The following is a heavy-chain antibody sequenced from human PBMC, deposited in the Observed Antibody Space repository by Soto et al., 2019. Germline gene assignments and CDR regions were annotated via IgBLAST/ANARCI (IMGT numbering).Heavy chain of an antibody. CDR3: AKDRDFWSGTTFDY. V-gene: IGHV3-30*18. D-gene: IGHD3-3*01. CDR1: GFTFSSYG. Sequence: QVQLVESGGGVVQPGRSLRLSCAASGFTFSSYGMHWVRQAPGKGLEWVAVISYDGSNKYYADSVKGRFTISRDNSKNTLYLQMTSLRAEDTAVYYCAKDRDFWSGTTFDYWGQGTLVTVSS. J-gene: IGHJ4*02. CDR2: ISYDGSNK.